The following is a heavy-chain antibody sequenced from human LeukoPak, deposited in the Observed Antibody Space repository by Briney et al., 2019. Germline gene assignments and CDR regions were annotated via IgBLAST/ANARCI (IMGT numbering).Heavy chain of an antibody. CDR3: ARQISRGWLRDAFDI. J-gene: IGHJ3*02. Sequence: SETLSLTCTVSGGSISSYYWSWIRQPPGKGLEWIGYIYYSGSTNYNPSLKSRVTISVDTSKNQFSLKLSSVTAADTAVYYCARQISRGWLRDAFDIWGQGTMVTVSS. CDR2: IYYSGST. V-gene: IGHV4-59*08. CDR1: GGSISSYY. D-gene: IGHD5-12*01.